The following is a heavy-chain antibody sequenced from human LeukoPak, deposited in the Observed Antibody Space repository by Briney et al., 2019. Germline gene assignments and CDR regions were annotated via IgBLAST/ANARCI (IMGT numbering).Heavy chain of an antibody. CDR1: GFTFSSYG. Sequence: GGSLRLSCAASGFTFSSYGMHWVRQAPGKGLEWVAFIRYDGSNKYYTDSVKGRFTTSRDNSKNTLDLQMNSLRAEDTAVYYCAKTWRGSSWSFDYWGQGTLVTVSS. J-gene: IGHJ4*02. D-gene: IGHD6-13*01. CDR3: AKTWRGSSWSFDY. V-gene: IGHV3-30*02. CDR2: IRYDGSNK.